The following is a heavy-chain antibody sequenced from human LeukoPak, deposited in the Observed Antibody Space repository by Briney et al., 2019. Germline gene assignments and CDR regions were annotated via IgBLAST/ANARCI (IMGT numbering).Heavy chain of an antibody. J-gene: IGHJ5*02. CDR1: GFTFSSYS. CDR3: AREGIAARPGNNWFDP. D-gene: IGHD6-6*01. V-gene: IGHV3-30*02. Sequence: GGSLRLSCAASGFTFSSYSMNWVRQAPGKGLEWVAFIRYDGSNKYYADSVKGRFTISGDNSKNTLYLQMNSLRAEDTAVYYCAREGIAARPGNNWFDPWGQGTLVTVSS. CDR2: IRYDGSNK.